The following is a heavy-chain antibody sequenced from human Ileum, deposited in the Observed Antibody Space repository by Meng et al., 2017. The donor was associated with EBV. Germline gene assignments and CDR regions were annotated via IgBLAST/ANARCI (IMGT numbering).Heavy chain of an antibody. Sequence: ELKVVESWVGLVEPGVSLRFTVAASGITCSNSWMTWVRQAPGKGLEWVGRIKSTTDGETTDYAAPVKGRFTISRDDSKNTLLLQMDSLKTEDTAGYYCEGWRYWGQGTLVTVSS. CDR3: EGWRY. J-gene: IGHJ4*02. CDR2: IKSTTDGETT. D-gene: IGHD2-15*01. V-gene: IGHV3-15*01. CDR1: GITCSNSW.